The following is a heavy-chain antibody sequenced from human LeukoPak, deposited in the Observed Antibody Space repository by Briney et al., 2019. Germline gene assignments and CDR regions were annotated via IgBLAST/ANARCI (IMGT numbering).Heavy chain of an antibody. J-gene: IGHJ4*02. CDR1: GGSISSYY. V-gene: IGHV4-59*01. CDR3: ARGGGPGYSYGSPPYIDY. CDR2: IYYSGST. Sequence: PSETLSLTCTVSGGSISSYYWSWIRQPPGKGLEWIGYIYYSGSTNYNPSLKSRVTISVDTSKNQFSLKLSSVTAADTAVYYCARGGGPGYSYGSPPYIDYWGQGTRVTVSS. D-gene: IGHD5-18*01.